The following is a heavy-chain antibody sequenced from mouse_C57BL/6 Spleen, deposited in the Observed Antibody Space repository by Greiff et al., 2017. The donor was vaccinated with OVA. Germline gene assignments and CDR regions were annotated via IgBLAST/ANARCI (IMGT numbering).Heavy chain of an antibody. CDR1: GFNIKDYY. Sequence: EVQLQQSGAELVKPGASVKLSCTASGFNIKDYYMHWVKQRTEQGLEWIGRIDPEDGETQYAPKFQGKAPITADTSSNTAYLQLSSLTSEDTAVYYCALIYYYGSSYPGRWGQGTTLTVSS. CDR2: IDPEDGET. V-gene: IGHV14-2*01. J-gene: IGHJ2*01. CDR3: ALIYYYGSSYPGR. D-gene: IGHD1-1*01.